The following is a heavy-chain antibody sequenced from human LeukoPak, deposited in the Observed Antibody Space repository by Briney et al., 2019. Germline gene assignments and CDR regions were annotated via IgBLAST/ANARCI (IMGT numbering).Heavy chain of an antibody. D-gene: IGHD2-2*01. J-gene: IGHJ3*02. Sequence: SQTLSLTCAVSGGSISSGGYSWSWIRQPPGKGLEWIGYIYHSGSTYYNPSLKSRVTISVDRSKNQFSLKLGSVTAADTAVYYCARACSSTSCYSYDAFDIWGQGTMVTVSS. V-gene: IGHV4-30-2*01. CDR3: ARACSSTSCYSYDAFDI. CDR2: IYHSGST. CDR1: GGSISSGGYS.